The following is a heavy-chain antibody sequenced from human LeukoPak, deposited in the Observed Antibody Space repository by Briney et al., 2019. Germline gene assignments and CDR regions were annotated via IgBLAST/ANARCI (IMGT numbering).Heavy chain of an antibody. J-gene: IGHJ4*02. V-gene: IGHV3-23*01. D-gene: IGHD1-1*01. CDR2: ISGSGGST. CDR1: GFTFSSYA. Sequence: PGASLRLSCAASGFTFSSYAMSWVRQAPGKGLEWVSAISGSGGSTYYADSVKGRFTISRDNSKNTLYLQMNSLRAGDTAIYYCAKDRAGTPWADWGQGTLVTVSS. CDR3: AKDRAGTPWAD.